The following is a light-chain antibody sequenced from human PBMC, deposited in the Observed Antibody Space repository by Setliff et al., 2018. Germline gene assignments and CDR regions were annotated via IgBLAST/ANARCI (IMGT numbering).Light chain of an antibody. Sequence: QSALTQPASVSGSPGQSITISCTGSSGDIXSFTXXXXXXXXXXXXXXLIXXXXSDRPXGISDRFSGSKSANTASLTISGLQAEGEADYYCSSYTSNGLYVFGTGTKVTVL. CDR1: SGDIXSFTX. CDR3: SSYTSNGLYV. CDR2: XXS. J-gene: IGLJ1*01. V-gene: IGLV2-14*01.